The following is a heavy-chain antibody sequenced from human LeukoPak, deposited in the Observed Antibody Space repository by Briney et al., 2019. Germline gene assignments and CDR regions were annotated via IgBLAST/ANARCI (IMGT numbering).Heavy chain of an antibody. Sequence: SETLSLTCTVSGGSISSSSYYWGWIRQPPGKGLGWIGSIYYSGGTYYNPSLKSRVTISVDTSKNQFSLKLSSVTAADTAVYYCASPLREMATTDYYYGMDVWGQGTTVTVSS. CDR1: GGSISSSSYY. CDR2: IYYSGGT. D-gene: IGHD5-24*01. CDR3: ASPLREMATTDYYYGMDV. J-gene: IGHJ6*02. V-gene: IGHV4-39*07.